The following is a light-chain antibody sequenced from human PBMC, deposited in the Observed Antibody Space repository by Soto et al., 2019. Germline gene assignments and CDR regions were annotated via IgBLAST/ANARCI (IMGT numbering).Light chain of an antibody. J-gene: IGKJ5*01. Sequence: EIVMTQSPATLSVSPGERATLSCRASQSVSSNLAWYQQKPGQAPRLLIYDASNRATGIPARFSGSGSGTDFTLTISSLEPEDFAVYYCQQRSNWITFGQGTRLETK. CDR1: QSVSSN. CDR3: QQRSNWIT. V-gene: IGKV3-11*01. CDR2: DAS.